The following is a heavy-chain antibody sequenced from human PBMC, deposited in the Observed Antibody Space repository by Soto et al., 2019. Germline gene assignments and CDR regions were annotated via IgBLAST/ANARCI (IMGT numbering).Heavy chain of an antibody. V-gene: IGHV3-30-3*01. J-gene: IGHJ4*02. CDR1: GFTFSDYT. D-gene: IGHD5-12*01. Sequence: QVQLVESGGGVVQPGRYLRLSCAASGFTFSDYTMHWVRQAPGKELEWVALMSSDGGNTHYTDSVKGRFTISRDNSKNTLYLQMDSLRPEDATVYYCARDYGDGYYYFDLWGQGTLVTVSS. CDR3: ARDYGDGYYYFDL. CDR2: MSSDGGNT.